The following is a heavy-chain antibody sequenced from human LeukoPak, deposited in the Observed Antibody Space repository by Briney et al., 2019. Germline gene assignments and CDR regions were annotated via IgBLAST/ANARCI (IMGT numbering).Heavy chain of an antibody. D-gene: IGHD5-18*01. Sequence: SETLSLTCAVYGGSFSGYYWSWIRQPPGKGLEGIGEINHSGSTNYNPSLKSRGTISVDTSKNQFSRRLSSVTAADTAVYYCARQELKGSRTAMVTLFAYWGQGTLVTVSS. CDR2: INHSGST. V-gene: IGHV4-34*01. CDR1: GGSFSGYY. CDR3: ARQELKGSRTAMVTLFAY. J-gene: IGHJ4*02.